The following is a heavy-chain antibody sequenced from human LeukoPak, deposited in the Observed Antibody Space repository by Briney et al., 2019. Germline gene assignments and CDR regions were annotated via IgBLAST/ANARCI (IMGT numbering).Heavy chain of an antibody. V-gene: IGHV3-74*01. Sequence: GRSLRLSCAASGFTFSSYWMHWVRQAPGKGLVWVSRINSDGSSTSYADSVKGRFTISRDNAKNTLYLQMNSLRAEDTAVYYCARNGSYYGGSFYYYYYGMDVWGQGTTVTVSS. CDR3: ARNGSYYGGSFYYYYYGMDV. D-gene: IGHD1-26*01. J-gene: IGHJ6*02. CDR1: GFTFSSYW. CDR2: INSDGSST.